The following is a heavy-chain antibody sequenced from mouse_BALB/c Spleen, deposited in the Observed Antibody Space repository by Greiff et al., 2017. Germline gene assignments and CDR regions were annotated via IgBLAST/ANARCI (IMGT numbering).Heavy chain of an antibody. CDR1: GFTFSDYY. V-gene: IGHV5-4*02. Sequence: DVMLVESGGGLVKPGGSLKLSCAASGFTFSDYYMYWVRQTPEKRLEWVATISDGGSYTYYPDSVKGRFTISRDNAKNNLYLQMSSLKSEDTAMYYCARGLYGNLFAYWGQGTLVTVSA. CDR3: ARGLYGNLFAY. D-gene: IGHD2-1*01. CDR2: ISDGGSYT. J-gene: IGHJ3*01.